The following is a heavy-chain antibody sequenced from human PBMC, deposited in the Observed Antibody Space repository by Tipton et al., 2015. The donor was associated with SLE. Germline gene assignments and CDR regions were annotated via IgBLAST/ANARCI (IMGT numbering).Heavy chain of an antibody. Sequence: LRLSCTVPGGSMSTYYWSWIRLPPGKGLEWIGSIYYSGSTYYNPSLKSRVTISVDTSKNQFSLKLTSVTAADTAVYYCARYSLVIGGYSDYDPNGPFDYWGQGTLVTVSS. J-gene: IGHJ4*02. CDR2: IYYSGST. V-gene: IGHV4-59*12. CDR3: ARYSLVIGGYSDYDPNGPFDY. CDR1: GGSMSTYY. D-gene: IGHD5-12*01.